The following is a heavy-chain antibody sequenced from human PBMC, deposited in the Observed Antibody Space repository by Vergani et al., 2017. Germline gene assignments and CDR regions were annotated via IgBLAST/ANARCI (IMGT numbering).Heavy chain of an antibody. CDR3: ARESFGGSYSSDFDY. J-gene: IGHJ4*02. CDR2: IWYDGSNN. Sequence: QVQLVESGGGVVQPGRSLRLSCAASGFTFSSYGMHWVRQAPGKGLEWVAVIWYDGSNNYYADSVKGRFTISRDNSKNTLYLQMNSLRAEDTAVYYCARESFGGSYSSDFDYWGQGTLVTVSS. CDR1: GFTFSSYG. V-gene: IGHV3-33*01. D-gene: IGHD1-26*01.